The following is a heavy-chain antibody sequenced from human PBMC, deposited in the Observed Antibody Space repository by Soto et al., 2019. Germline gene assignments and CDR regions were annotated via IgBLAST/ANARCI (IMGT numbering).Heavy chain of an antibody. CDR1: GFGFGSYA. V-gene: IGHV3-23*01. Sequence: AQLSESGGGLVRPGGSLRVSCAASGFGFGSYAMAWLRQAPGKGLEWVSSISGSGLVTYYADSVRGRFAVSRDNSRNTLLLQMNSLRAEDTAVYYGARTRGTHCSGGSCYYFDIWGRGTLVSV. D-gene: IGHD2-15*01. CDR3: ARTRGTHCSGGSCYYFDI. CDR2: ISGSGLVT. J-gene: IGHJ4*02.